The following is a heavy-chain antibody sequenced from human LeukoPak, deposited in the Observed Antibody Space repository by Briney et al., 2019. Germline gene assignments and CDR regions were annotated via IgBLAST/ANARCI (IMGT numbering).Heavy chain of an antibody. V-gene: IGHV4-61*05. CDR1: GGSISSSSYY. Sequence: SETLSLTCTVSGGSISSSSYYWGWIRQPPGKGLEWIGYIYYSGSTNYNPSLKSRVTISVDTSKNQFSLKLSSVTAADTAVYYCARGGVRSDYWGQGTLVTVSS. CDR3: ARGGVRSDY. J-gene: IGHJ4*02. CDR2: IYYSGST. D-gene: IGHD1-1*01.